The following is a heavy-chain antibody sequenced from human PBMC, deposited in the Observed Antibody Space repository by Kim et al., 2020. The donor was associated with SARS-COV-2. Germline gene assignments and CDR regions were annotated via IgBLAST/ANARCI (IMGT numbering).Heavy chain of an antibody. D-gene: IGHD6-19*01. CDR1: GDSVSGNDAT. J-gene: IGHJ4*02. CDR3: ARGGGFHSGWAFDY. CDR2: TYYRSTWYN. V-gene: IGHV6-1*01. Sequence: SQTLSLTCAISGDSVSGNDATWNWIRQSPSRGLEWLARTYYRSTWYNEYAVSVRSRITINPDTSKNQFSLQLNSVTPEDTAVYYCARGGGFHSGWAFDYWGKGTLVTVSS.